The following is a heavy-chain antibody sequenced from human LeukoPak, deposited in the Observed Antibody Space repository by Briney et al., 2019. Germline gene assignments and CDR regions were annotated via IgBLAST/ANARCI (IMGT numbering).Heavy chain of an antibody. CDR2: IKSKTDGGTT. CDR3: TTDEISMVRDSIDY. J-gene: IGHJ4*02. V-gene: IGHV3-15*01. D-gene: IGHD3-10*01. CDR1: GFTFSNAW. Sequence: PGGSLRLSCAASGFTFSNAWMSWVRQAPGKWLEWVGRIKSKTDGGTTDYAAAVKGRFTISRDDSKNTLYLQMNSLKTEDTAVYYCTTDEISMVRDSIDYWGQGTLVTVSS.